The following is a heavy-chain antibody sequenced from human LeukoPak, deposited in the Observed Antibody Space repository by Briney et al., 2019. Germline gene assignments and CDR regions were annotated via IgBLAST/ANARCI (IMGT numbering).Heavy chain of an antibody. J-gene: IGHJ4*02. D-gene: IGHD3-22*01. CDR2: IIPIFGTA. V-gene: IGHV1-69*06. Sequence: ASVKVSCKASGGTFRSYAISWVRQAPGHGLEWIGGIIPIFGTADYAQKFQRRVTITAVKSTSTAYMLLSSVRSEDTALCCRAVNYYDSSGYYNLDYWGQGTLVTVSS. CDR3: AVNYYDSSGYYNLDY. CDR1: GGTFRSYA.